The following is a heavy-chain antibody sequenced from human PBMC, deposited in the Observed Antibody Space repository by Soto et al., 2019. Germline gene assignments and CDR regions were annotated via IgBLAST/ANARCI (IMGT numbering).Heavy chain of an antibody. Sequence: GGSLRLSCVASGFSFSTTWMHWVRQAPGKGLVWVSRIKSVGRSTTYADSVKGRFTISRDNAKNTLYLQMNSLRAEDTAVYYCARDSSSWYYYYYGMDVWGQGTTVTVSS. D-gene: IGHD6-13*01. CDR3: ARDSSSWYYYYYGMDV. CDR2: IKSVGRST. J-gene: IGHJ6*02. CDR1: GFSFSTTW. V-gene: IGHV3-74*01.